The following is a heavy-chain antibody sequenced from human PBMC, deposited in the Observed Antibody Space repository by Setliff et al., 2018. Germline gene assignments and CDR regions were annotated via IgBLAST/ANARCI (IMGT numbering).Heavy chain of an antibody. V-gene: IGHV3-7*01. CDR1: GFTFSSYW. J-gene: IGHJ4*02. CDR2: IKQDGSEK. Sequence: PGGSLRLPCAASGFTFSSYWMSWVRQAPGKGLAWVANIKQDGSEKYYVDSVKGRFTISRDNAKNSLYLQMNSLRGEDTAVYYCARDQGIGLSGSYSFFDYWGQGTLVTVSS. D-gene: IGHD3-3*01. CDR3: ARDQGIGLSGSYSFFDY.